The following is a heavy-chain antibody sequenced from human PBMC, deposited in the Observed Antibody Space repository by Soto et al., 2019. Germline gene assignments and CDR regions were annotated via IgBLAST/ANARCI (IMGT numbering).Heavy chain of an antibody. Sequence: PGGSLRLSCAASGLTFSGSAMHWVRQASGKGLEWVGRIRSKANSYATAYAASVKGRFTISRDDSKNTAYLQMNSLKTEDTAVYYCTRPRYCSGGSCPRGYYYYGMDVWGQGTTVTVSS. J-gene: IGHJ6*02. V-gene: IGHV3-73*01. D-gene: IGHD2-15*01. CDR2: IRSKANSYAT. CDR1: GLTFSGSA. CDR3: TRPRYCSGGSCPRGYYYYGMDV.